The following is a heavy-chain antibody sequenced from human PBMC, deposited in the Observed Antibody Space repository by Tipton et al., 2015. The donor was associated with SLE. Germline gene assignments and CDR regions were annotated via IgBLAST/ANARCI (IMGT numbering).Heavy chain of an antibody. CDR2: LIYSGGDR. CDR1: GFTFGSYG. J-gene: IGHJ6*02. CDR3: AHEGATPRRKLYYGMDV. V-gene: IGHV3-23*03. Sequence: SLRLSCAASGFTFGSYGMSWARQAPGKGLEWVGLIYSGGDRKYADSVRGRFTISRDNSKNTLYLEMNSLKTEDTAVYYCAHEGATPRRKLYYGMDVWGQGTTVIVSS. D-gene: IGHD5-12*01.